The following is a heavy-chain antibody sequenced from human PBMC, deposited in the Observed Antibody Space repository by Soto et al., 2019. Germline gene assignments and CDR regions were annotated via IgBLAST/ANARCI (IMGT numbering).Heavy chain of an antibody. Sequence: EVQLVESGGGLVQPGRSLRLSCAASGFSFQNYAMHWVRQAPGKGLEWVSGISWNRGTIGYADSVRGRFTISRDNAKNSLYLQMNSLRPEDTAFYYCVKDKLYSNYEHYFDNWGQGTLVTVSS. CDR2: ISWNRGTI. CDR3: VKDKLYSNYEHYFDN. V-gene: IGHV3-9*01. D-gene: IGHD4-4*01. CDR1: GFSFQNYA. J-gene: IGHJ4*02.